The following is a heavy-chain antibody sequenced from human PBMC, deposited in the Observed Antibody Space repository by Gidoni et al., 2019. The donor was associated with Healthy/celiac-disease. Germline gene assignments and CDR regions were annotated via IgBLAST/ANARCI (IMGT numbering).Heavy chain of an antibody. V-gene: IGHV3-30*01. CDR2: ISYDGSNK. J-gene: IGHJ5*02. CDR1: GFTFSSYA. D-gene: IGHD2-15*01. Sequence: QVQLVESGGGVVQPGRSLRLSCAASGFTFSSYAMHWVRQAPGKGLEWVAVISYDGSNKYYADSVKGRFTISRDNSKNTLYLQMNSLRAEDTAVYYCARDQGVVVVAAISWFDPWGQGTLVTVSS. CDR3: ARDQGVVVVAAISWFDP.